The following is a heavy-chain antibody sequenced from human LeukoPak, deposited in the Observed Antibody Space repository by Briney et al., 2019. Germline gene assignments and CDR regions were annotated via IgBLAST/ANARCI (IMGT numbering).Heavy chain of an antibody. D-gene: IGHD2-21*01. Sequence: PWSSVKVSCKASGGTFSSYTISWVRQAPGQGLEWMGWINPNSGGTNYAQKFQGRVTVTRDTSISTAYMELSRLRSDDTAVYYCARVYCGGDCYLGAFDIWGQGTMVTVSS. CDR3: ARVYCGGDCYLGAFDI. CDR1: GGTFSSYT. J-gene: IGHJ3*02. CDR2: INPNSGGT. V-gene: IGHV1-2*02.